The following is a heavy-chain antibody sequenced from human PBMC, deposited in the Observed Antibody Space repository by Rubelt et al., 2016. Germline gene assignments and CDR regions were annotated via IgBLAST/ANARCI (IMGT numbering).Heavy chain of an antibody. CDR2: VYYSGDT. J-gene: IGHJ6*02. D-gene: IGHD3-10*01. V-gene: IGHV4-39*01. CDR1: GGSISSSNY. Sequence: QLQLQESGPGLVKPSETLSLACTVSGGSISSSNYWGWVRQSPGKGLEWIATVYYSGDTYFKSSLKSRVSISLDTSKNQFSLKLSSVTAADTAVYYCARGNYYYGMDVWGQGTTVTVSS. CDR3: ARGNYYYGMDV.